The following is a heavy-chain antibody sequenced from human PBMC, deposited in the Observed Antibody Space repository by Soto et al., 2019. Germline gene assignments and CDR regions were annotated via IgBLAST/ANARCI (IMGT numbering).Heavy chain of an antibody. Sequence: EVQLLESGGGLVQPGGSLRLSCAASGFTFSSYAMSWVRQAPGKGLEWVSAISGSGGSTYYADSVKGRFTISRDNSKNPLDLPMYSLRSEITAVYYCAFVPYICVYHCYSRDFFGQGTLVTVSS. V-gene: IGHV3-23*01. D-gene: IGHD2-21*01. CDR3: AFVPYICVYHCYSRDF. J-gene: IGHJ4*02. CDR1: GFTFSSYA. CDR2: ISGSGGST.